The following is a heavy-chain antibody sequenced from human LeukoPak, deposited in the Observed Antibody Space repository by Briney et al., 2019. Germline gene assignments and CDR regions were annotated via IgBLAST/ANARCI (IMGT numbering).Heavy chain of an antibody. D-gene: IGHD1-26*01. CDR1: GYTFTGYY. CDR3: ARDWGTGEWELPDNDY. V-gene: IGHV1-2*02. CDR2: SNPNSGGT. Sequence: ASVKVSCTASGYTFTGYYMHWVRPAPRQGLDWMGWSNPNSGGTNYAQKFQGRVTMTRDTSISTAYMELRSLRSDDTAVYYCARDWGTGEWELPDNDYWGQGTLVTVSS. J-gene: IGHJ4*02.